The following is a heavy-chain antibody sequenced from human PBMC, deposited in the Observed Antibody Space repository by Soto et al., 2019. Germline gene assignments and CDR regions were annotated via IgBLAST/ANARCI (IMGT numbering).Heavy chain of an antibody. D-gene: IGHD3-10*01. Sequence: QVQLVQSGAEVKKPGSWVKVSCKASGDTFSSYTNSWVRQAPGQGLEWMGRIIPILGIANYAQKFQGRVTITADKSTSTAYMELSSLRSEDTAVYYCARGPSSGSFDYWGLGTLVTVSS. J-gene: IGHJ4*02. CDR1: GDTFSSYT. V-gene: IGHV1-69*02. CDR2: IIPILGIA. CDR3: ARGPSSGSFDY.